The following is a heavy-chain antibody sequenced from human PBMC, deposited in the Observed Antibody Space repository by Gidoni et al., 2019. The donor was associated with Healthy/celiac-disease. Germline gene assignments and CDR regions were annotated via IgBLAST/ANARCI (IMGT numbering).Heavy chain of an antibody. D-gene: IGHD5-18*01. CDR1: GGTFSSYA. CDR3: ARVSTSTHGYGYAYYYYYMDV. J-gene: IGHJ6*03. Sequence: QVQLVQSGAEVKKPGSSVKVSCKASGGTFSSYAISWVRQAPGQGLEWMGGIIPIFGTANYAQKFQGRVTITADESTSTAYMELSSLRSEDTAVYYCARVSTSTHGYGYAYYYYYMDVWGKGTTVTVSS. V-gene: IGHV1-69*01. CDR2: IIPIFGTA.